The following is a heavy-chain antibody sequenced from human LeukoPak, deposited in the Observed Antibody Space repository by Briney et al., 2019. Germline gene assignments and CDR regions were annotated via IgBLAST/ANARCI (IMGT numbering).Heavy chain of an antibody. CDR3: ARDKSGGSQGY. Sequence: GGSLRLPCAASGFTFSSYAMSWVRQAPGKGLEWVSVISGSGGSTYYADSVKGRFTISRDNSKNTLYLQMNSLRAEDTAVYYCARDKSGGSQGYWGQGTLVTVSS. J-gene: IGHJ4*02. V-gene: IGHV3-23*01. CDR2: ISGSGGST. CDR1: GFTFSSYA. D-gene: IGHD1-26*01.